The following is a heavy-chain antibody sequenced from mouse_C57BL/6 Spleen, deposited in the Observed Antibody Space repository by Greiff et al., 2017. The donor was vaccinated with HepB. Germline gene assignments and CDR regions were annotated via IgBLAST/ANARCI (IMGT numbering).Heavy chain of an antibody. V-gene: IGHV1-80*01. CDR1: GYAFSSYW. CDR3: ARERGQTGTLDY. J-gene: IGHJ2*01. Sequence: QVQLQQSGAELVKPGASVKISCKASGYAFSSYWMNWVKQRPGKGLEWIGQIYPGDGDTNYNGKFKGKATLTADKSSSTAYMQLSSLTSEDSAVYFCARERGQTGTLDYWGQGTTLTVSS. CDR2: IYPGDGDT. D-gene: IGHD4-1*01.